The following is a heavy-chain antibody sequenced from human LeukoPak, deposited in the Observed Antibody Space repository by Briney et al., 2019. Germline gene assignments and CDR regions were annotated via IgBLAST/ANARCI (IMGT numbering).Heavy chain of an antibody. CDR1: GGSISSYY. D-gene: IGHD3-9*01. Sequence: SETLSLTCTVSGGSISSYYWSWIRQPPGKGLEWIGYIYYSGSTNYNPSLKSRVTISVDTSKNQFSLKLSSVTAADTAVYYCARGEDILTGFSTPLFDYWGQGTLLTVSS. J-gene: IGHJ4*02. V-gene: IGHV4-59*01. CDR2: IYYSGST. CDR3: ARGEDILTGFSTPLFDY.